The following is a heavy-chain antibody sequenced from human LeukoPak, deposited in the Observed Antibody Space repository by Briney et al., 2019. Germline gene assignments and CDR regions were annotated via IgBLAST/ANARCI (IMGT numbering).Heavy chain of an antibody. V-gene: IGHV3-9*01. CDR3: ARDADSSGYYLDAFDI. Sequence: PGGSLRLSCAASGFTFDDYAMHWVRQAPGKGLEWVSGISWNSGSIGYADSVKGRFTISRDNAKNSLYLQMNSLRAEDTAVYYCARDADSSGYYLDAFDIWGQGTMVTVSS. D-gene: IGHD3-22*01. CDR2: ISWNSGSI. CDR1: GFTFDDYA. J-gene: IGHJ3*02.